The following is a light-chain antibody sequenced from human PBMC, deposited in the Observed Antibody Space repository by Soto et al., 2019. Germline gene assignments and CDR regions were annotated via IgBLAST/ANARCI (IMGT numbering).Light chain of an antibody. CDR3: SSYVGPQGYV. Sequence: QSALTQPPSASGSPGQSVTISCTGTSSDVGGYNYVSWYQQYPGKAPQLVIYEVNKRPSGVPDRFSGSKSGNTASLTVSGLQAEDGADYYCSSYVGPQGYVFGTGTKLTVL. CDR2: EVN. V-gene: IGLV2-8*01. J-gene: IGLJ1*01. CDR1: SSDVGGYNY.